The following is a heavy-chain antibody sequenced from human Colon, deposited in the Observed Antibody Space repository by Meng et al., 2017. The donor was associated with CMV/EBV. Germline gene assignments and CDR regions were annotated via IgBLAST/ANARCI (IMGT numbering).Heavy chain of an antibody. CDR1: GFTLSSSA. D-gene: IGHD1-1*01. V-gene: IGHV4-59*12. CDR3: ARDGKFMWNHGMDV. J-gene: IGHJ6*02. Sequence: GSLKISCAASGFTLSSSAVTWIRQSPGKGLEWIGNVYYRGNTFYNPSLKSRVTISLDTSKNQFSLSVKSVTAADTAVYYCARDGKFMWNHGMDVWGQGIAVTVSS. CDR2: VYYRGNT.